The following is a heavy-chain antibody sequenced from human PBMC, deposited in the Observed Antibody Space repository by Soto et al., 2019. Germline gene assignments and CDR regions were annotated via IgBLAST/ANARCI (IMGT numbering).Heavy chain of an antibody. CDR2: ISGSGGST. CDR1: GFTFSSSA. V-gene: IGHV3-23*01. D-gene: IGHD3-22*01. CDR3: AKAVVVEDLAYYFDY. J-gene: IGHJ4*02. Sequence: SLRLSCAASGFTFSSSAMSWVRQAPGNWLEWVSAISGSGGSTYYADSVKGRFTISRDNSKKTLYLQMNSLRAEDTAVYYCAKAVVVEDLAYYFDYWGQGTLVTVSS.